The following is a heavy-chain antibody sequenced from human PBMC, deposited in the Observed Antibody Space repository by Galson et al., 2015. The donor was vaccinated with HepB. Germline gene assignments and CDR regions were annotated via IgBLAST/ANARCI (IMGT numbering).Heavy chain of an antibody. Sequence: SLRLSCAASGFPLSNYRMTWVRQAPGKGLEWVSSITPTSGLGYYGGSVKGRFIVSRDNAQNSVFLEVNSLKTEDTAVYFCARAPDNSRSSLDAWGQGTMVTVPS. V-gene: IGHV3-21*01. D-gene: IGHD6-13*01. CDR1: GFPLSNYR. CDR3: ARAPDNSRSSLDA. CDR2: ITPTSGLG. J-gene: IGHJ6*02.